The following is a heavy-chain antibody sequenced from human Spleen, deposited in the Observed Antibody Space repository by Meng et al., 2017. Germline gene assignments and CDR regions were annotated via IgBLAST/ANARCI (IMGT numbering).Heavy chain of an antibody. CDR1: GLTFSIYW. CDR2: ISSDGSIT. Sequence: EVQLVESGGGLVQPGGSLRLSCAASGLTFSIYWMYWVRQGPGKGLVWVSRISSDGSITSYADSVKGRFTISRDNAKNTLYLQMNSLRAEDMGVYYCARLGTTTSGYWGQGTLVTVSS. V-gene: IGHV3-74*01. D-gene: IGHD2/OR15-2a*01. J-gene: IGHJ4*02. CDR3: ARLGTTTSGY.